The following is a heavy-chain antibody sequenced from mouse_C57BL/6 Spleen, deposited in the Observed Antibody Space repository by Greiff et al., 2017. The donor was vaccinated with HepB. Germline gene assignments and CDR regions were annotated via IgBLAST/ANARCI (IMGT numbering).Heavy chain of an antibody. J-gene: IGHJ4*01. CDR1: GFSLTSYG. V-gene: IGHV2-2*01. Sequence: VMLVESGPGLVQPSQSLSITCTVSGFSLTSYGVHWVRQSPGKGLEWLGVIWSGGSTDYNAAFISRLSISKDNSKSQVFFKMNSLQADDTAIYYCARERGTGGKDAMDYWGQGTSVTVSS. CDR3: ARERGTGGKDAMDY. D-gene: IGHD2-14*01. CDR2: IWSGGST.